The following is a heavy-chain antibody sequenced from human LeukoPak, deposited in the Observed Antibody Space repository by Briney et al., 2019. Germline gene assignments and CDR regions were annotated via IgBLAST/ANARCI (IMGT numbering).Heavy chain of an antibody. CDR2: INPSGDNT. CDR1: GYTFTSYY. J-gene: IGHJ6*03. CDR3: ARGSGLSYYYYMDV. V-gene: IGHV1-46*01. Sequence: ASVKVSCKASGYTFTSYYMYWVRQAPGQGLEWMGIINPSGDNTNYAQKFQGRVTMTRDMSTSTVYMELSSLRSEDTAVYYCARGSGLSYYYYMDVWGKGTTVTVSS.